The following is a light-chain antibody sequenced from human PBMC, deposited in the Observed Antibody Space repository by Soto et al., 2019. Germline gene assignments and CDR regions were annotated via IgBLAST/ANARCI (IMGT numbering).Light chain of an antibody. CDR3: QQYDSSPRT. CDR2: GAF. Sequence: EIVLTQSPATLSLSPGERATLSCRASQSVSSSYLAWYQQKPGQPPRLLIYGAFSRAAGVPDRFSGSGSGPDFTLTISRLEPEDFAVYYCQQYDSSPRTFGQGTKVDIK. J-gene: IGKJ1*01. V-gene: IGKV3-20*01. CDR1: QSVSSSY.